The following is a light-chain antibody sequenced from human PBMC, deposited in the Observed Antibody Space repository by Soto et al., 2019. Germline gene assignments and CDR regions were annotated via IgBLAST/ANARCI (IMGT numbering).Light chain of an antibody. J-gene: IGKJ5*01. CDR2: GAF. CDR3: QQRSNWPPIT. Sequence: IVLPQSPATLSVSPGERATLSCRASQSVSSNLAWYQQKPGQAPRLLIYGAFNRATGIPARFSGSGSGTDFTLTISSLEPEDFAVYYCQQRSNWPPITFGQGTRLEIK. CDR1: QSVSSN. V-gene: IGKV3-11*01.